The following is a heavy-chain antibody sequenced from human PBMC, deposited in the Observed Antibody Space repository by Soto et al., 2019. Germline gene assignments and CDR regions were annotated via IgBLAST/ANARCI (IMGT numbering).Heavy chain of an antibody. CDR1: GFTFSSYA. V-gene: IGHV3-23*01. D-gene: IGHD6-13*01. CDR3: AKPEQQLPTYDY. Sequence: EVQLLESGGGLVQPGGSLRLSCAASGFTFSSYAMSWVRQAPGKGLEWVSAISGSGGSTYYADSVKGRFTISRDNSKNTLYLQMNSLRAEDTAEYYCAKPEQQLPTYDYWGQGTLVTVSS. CDR2: ISGSGGST. J-gene: IGHJ4*02.